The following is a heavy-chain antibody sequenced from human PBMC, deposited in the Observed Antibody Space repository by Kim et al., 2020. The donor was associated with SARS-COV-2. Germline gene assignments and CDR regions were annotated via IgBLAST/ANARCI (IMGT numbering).Heavy chain of an antibody. CDR1: VYSFTSYW. CDR2: IYPGDSDT. CDR3: ARLRGDRIAVAGVNLGWFDP. V-gene: IGHV5-51*03. J-gene: IGHJ5*02. Sequence: GESLKISCKGSVYSFTSYWIGWVRQMPGKGLEWMGIIYPGDSDTRYSPSFQGQVTISADKSISTADLQWSSLKASDTAMYYFARLRGDRIAVAGVNLGWFDPWGQGTLVTVSS. D-gene: IGHD6-19*01.